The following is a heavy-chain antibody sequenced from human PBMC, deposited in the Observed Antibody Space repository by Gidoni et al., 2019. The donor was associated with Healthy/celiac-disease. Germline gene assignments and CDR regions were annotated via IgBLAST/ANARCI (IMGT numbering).Heavy chain of an antibody. CDR3: TTDTYYYGSGSYY. V-gene: IGHV3-15*01. CDR1: GFTFSNAW. J-gene: IGHJ4*02. D-gene: IGHD3-10*01. CDR2: IKSKTDGGTT. Sequence: EVQLVESGGGLVKPGGSLRLSCAASGFTFSNAWMSWVRQAPGKGLEWVGRIKSKTDGGTTDYAAPVKGRFTISRDDSKNTLYLQMNSLKTEDTAVYYCTTDTYYYGSGSYYWGQGTLVTVSS.